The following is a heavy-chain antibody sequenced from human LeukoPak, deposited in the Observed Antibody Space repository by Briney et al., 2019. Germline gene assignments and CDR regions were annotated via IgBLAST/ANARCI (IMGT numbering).Heavy chain of an antibody. Sequence: SVKVSCKAFGYTFTCYYLHWVRQAPGQGLEWMGGIIPIFGTANYAQKFQGRVTITADESTSTAYMELSSLRSEDTAVYYCARAGDITMVRGVIYYYYMDVWGKGTTVTISS. CDR3: ARAGDITMVRGVIYYYYMDV. D-gene: IGHD3-10*01. V-gene: IGHV1-69*13. CDR1: GYTFTCYY. CDR2: IIPIFGTA. J-gene: IGHJ6*03.